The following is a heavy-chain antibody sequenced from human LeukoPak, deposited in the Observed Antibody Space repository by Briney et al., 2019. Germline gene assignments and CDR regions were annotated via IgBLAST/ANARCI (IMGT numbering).Heavy chain of an antibody. J-gene: IGHJ3*02. D-gene: IGHD1-26*01. CDR3: ARDRGELLSGAFDI. V-gene: IGHV4-30-2*01. Sequence: SETLSLTCTVSGGSISSGGYYWSWIRQPPGKGLEWIGYIYHSGSTYYNPSLKSRVTISVDTSKNQFSLKLSSVTAADTAVYYCARDRGELLSGAFDIWGQGTMVTVSS. CDR2: IYHSGST. CDR1: GGSISSGGYY.